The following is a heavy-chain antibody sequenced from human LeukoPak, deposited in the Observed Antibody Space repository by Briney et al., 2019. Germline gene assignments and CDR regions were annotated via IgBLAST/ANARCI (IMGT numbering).Heavy chain of an antibody. Sequence: GGSLRLSCAASGFTFSSYGMSWVRQAPGKGLEWVSAIGGTGYSTYYADSVKGRFSISRDNSKNTLYLHMDSLRAEDTAVYYCAKVMNMIVVASIDSWGQGILATVSS. D-gene: IGHD3-22*01. J-gene: IGHJ4*02. CDR1: GFTFSSYG. V-gene: IGHV3-23*01. CDR3: AKVMNMIVVASIDS. CDR2: IGGTGYST.